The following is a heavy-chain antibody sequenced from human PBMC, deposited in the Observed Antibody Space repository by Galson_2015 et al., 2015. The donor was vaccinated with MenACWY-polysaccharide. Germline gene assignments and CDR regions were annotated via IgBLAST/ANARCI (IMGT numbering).Heavy chain of an antibody. Sequence: SVKVSCKASGGTFSSYAISWVRQAPGQGLEWMGGIIPIFGTANYAQKFQGRVTITADKPTSTAYMELSSLRSEDTAVYYCARGYYYDSSGYYPNAFDIWGQGTMVTVSS. CDR3: ARGYYYDSSGYYPNAFDI. D-gene: IGHD3-22*01. J-gene: IGHJ3*02. V-gene: IGHV1-69*06. CDR2: IIPIFGTA. CDR1: GGTFSSYA.